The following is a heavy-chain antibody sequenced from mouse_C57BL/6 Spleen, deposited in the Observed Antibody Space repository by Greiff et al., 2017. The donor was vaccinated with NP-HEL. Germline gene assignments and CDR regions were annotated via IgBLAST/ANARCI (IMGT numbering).Heavy chain of an antibody. J-gene: IGHJ4*01. Sequence: VQLQQSGAELVKPGASVKISCKASGYAFSSYWMNWVKQRPGKGLEWIGQLYPGDGDTNYNGKFKGKATLTAAKSSSTAYMQLSSLTSEDSAVYFCARGGYDYGRMDYWGQGTSVTVSS. CDR1: GYAFSSYW. CDR3: ARGGYDYGRMDY. D-gene: IGHD2-4*01. CDR2: LYPGDGDT. V-gene: IGHV1-80*01.